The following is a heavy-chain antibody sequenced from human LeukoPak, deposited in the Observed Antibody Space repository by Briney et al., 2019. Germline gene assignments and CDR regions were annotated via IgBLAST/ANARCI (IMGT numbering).Heavy chain of an antibody. CDR3: ARGDSSGYYGIDY. D-gene: IGHD3-22*01. CDR2: IYHSGST. Sequence: SETLSLTCTVSGYSISSGYYWGWIRQPPGKGLEWIGSIYHSGSTYYNPSLKSRVTISVGTSKNQFSLKLSSVTAADTAVYYCARGDSSGYYGIDYWGKGTLVTVSS. CDR1: GYSISSGYY. V-gene: IGHV4-38-2*02. J-gene: IGHJ4*02.